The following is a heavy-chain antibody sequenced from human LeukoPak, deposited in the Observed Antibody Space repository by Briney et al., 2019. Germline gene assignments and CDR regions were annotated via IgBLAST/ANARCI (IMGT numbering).Heavy chain of an antibody. D-gene: IGHD1-7*01. Sequence: SETLSLTCTVSGGSISSSSYYWGWIRQPPGKGLEWIGSIYYSGSTYYNPSLKSRVTISVDTSKNQFSLRLSSVTAADTAVYYCAREGITGTDDWGQGTLVTVSS. CDR2: IYYSGST. J-gene: IGHJ4*02. CDR1: GGSISSSSYY. V-gene: IGHV4-39*02. CDR3: AREGITGTDD.